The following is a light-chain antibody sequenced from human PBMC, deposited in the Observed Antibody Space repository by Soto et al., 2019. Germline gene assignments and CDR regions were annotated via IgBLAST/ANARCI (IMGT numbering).Light chain of an antibody. V-gene: IGLV2-23*01. CDR1: SSDVGSYNL. CDR3: CSYAGSSTFVV. CDR2: EGS. J-gene: IGLJ2*01. Sequence: QSALTQPASVSGSPGQSITISCTGTSSDVGSYNLVSWYQQHLGKAPKLMIYEGSKRPSGVSNRFSGSKSGNTASLTISGLQAEDEADYYCCSYAGSSTFVVCGGGTQLTVL.